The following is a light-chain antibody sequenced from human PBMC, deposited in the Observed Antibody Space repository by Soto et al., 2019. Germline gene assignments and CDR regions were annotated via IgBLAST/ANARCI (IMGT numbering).Light chain of an antibody. CDR1: QSISSY. V-gene: IGKV1-39*01. CDR3: QHCYSPTFT. J-gene: IGKJ3*01. CDR2: AAS. Sequence: DIQMTQSPSSLSASVGDRVTITCRASQSISSYLNWTQQKPGKAPKLLIYAASSLQRGVPSTFSGSGSGTDFTLTISSLQPADFATYYCQHCYSPTFTFGLGTTVDIK.